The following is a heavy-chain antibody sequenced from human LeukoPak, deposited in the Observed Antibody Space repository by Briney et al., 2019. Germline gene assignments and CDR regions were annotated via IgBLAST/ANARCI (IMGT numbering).Heavy chain of an antibody. D-gene: IGHD3-10*01. Sequence: SETLSLTCTVSGGSISSYYWSWIRQPAGKGLEWIGRIYTSGSTNYNPSLRSRVTMSVDTSKNQFSLKLSSVTAADTAVYYCARDRKWFGESNRGGFDYWGQGTLVTVSS. V-gene: IGHV4-4*07. CDR2: IYTSGST. CDR1: GGSISSYY. J-gene: IGHJ4*02. CDR3: ARDRKWFGESNRGGFDY.